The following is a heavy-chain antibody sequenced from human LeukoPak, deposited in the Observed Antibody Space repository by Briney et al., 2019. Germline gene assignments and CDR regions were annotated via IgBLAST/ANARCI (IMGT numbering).Heavy chain of an antibody. CDR3: ARERPSYDSSGLLIYYYYMDV. D-gene: IGHD3-22*01. J-gene: IGHJ6*03. Sequence: GASVKVSCKASGYTFTSYYMHWVRQAPGQGLEWMGIINPSGGSTSYAQKFQGRVTITADKSTSTAYMELSSLRSEDTAVYYCARERPSYDSSGLLIYYYYMDVWGKGTTVTVSS. CDR2: INPSGGST. V-gene: IGHV1-46*01. CDR1: GYTFTSYY.